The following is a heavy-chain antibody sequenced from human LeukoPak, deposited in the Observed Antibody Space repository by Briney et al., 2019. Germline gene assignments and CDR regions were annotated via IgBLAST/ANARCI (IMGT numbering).Heavy chain of an antibody. CDR2: INHSGST. CDR3: ARAEDDYGDYVY. V-gene: IGHV4-34*01. CDR1: GGSFSGYY. D-gene: IGHD4-17*01. J-gene: IGHJ4*02. Sequence: PSETLSLTCAVYGGSFSGYYWSWIRQPPGKGLEWIGEINHSGSTNYNPSLKSRVTVSVDTSKNQFSLKLSSVTAADTAVYYCARAEDDYGDYVYWGQGTLVTVSS.